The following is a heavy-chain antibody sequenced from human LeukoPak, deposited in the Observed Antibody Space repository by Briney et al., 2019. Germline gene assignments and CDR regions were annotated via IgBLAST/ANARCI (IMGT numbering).Heavy chain of an antibody. CDR2: IIPIFGTA. CDR1: GGTFSSYA. CDR3: ARDYSSGWSDAFDI. V-gene: IGHV1-69*05. D-gene: IGHD6-19*01. J-gene: IGHJ3*02. Sequence: GSSVKVSCKASGGTFSSYAISWVRQAPGQGLEWMGRIIPIFGTANYARKFQGRVTITTDESTSTAYMELSSLRSEDTAVYYCARDYSSGWSDAFDIWGQGTMVTVSS.